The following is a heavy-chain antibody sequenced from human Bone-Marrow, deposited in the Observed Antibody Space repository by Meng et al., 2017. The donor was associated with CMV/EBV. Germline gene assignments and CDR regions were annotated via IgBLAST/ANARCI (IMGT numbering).Heavy chain of an antibody. J-gene: IGHJ5*02. V-gene: IGHV4-39*07. Sequence: SETLSLTCSVSGGSISRNGYYWAWIRQPPGKGLEWIGSIYYEGSTYYSPSLKSRATISVQTSKNQFSLKVFSVTAADTAVYYCARYCSSTSCYGFDPWGQGTLVTVSS. D-gene: IGHD2-2*01. CDR1: GGSISRNGYY. CDR2: IYYEGST. CDR3: ARYCSSTSCYGFDP.